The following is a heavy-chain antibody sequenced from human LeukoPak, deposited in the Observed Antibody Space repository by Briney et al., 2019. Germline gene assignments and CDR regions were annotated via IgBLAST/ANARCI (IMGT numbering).Heavy chain of an antibody. D-gene: IGHD5-12*01. Sequence: ASVKVSCKASGYTFTGYYMHWVRQAPGQGLEWMGWINPNSGGTNYAQKFQGRVTMTRDTSISTAYMELSRLRSDDTAVYYCARAGYSGYYYYMDVWGKGTTVTISS. CDR2: INPNSGGT. CDR3: ARAGYSGYYYYMDV. CDR1: GYTFTGYY. V-gene: IGHV1-2*02. J-gene: IGHJ6*03.